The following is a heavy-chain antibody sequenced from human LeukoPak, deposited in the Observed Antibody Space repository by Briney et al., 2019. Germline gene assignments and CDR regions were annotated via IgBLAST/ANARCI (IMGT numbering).Heavy chain of an antibody. CDR3: AIDRTPDSSGYPYY. CDR2: INQSGRT. J-gene: IGHJ4*02. CDR1: GGSFSGYY. V-gene: IGHV4-34*01. Sequence: PSETLSLTCAVYGGSFSGYYWSWIRQPPGKGLEWIGEINQSGRTNYNPSLKSRVTISVDTSKNQFSLKLSSVTAADTAVYYCAIDRTPDSSGYPYYWGQGTLVTVSS. D-gene: IGHD3-22*01.